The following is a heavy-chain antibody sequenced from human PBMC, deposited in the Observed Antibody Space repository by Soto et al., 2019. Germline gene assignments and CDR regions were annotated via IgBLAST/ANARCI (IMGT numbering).Heavy chain of an antibody. V-gene: IGHV1-2*02. CDR3: ARGDFDSSANYYAGWFDP. CDR2: INPNSGGT. CDR1: GYTFTASY. J-gene: IGHJ5*02. D-gene: IGHD3-22*01. Sequence: QVQLVQSGAEVQKPGASVKVSCKASGYTFTASYMHWLRQAPGQGLEWMGWINPNSGGTKYAQKIQGRVTMTNDTAISTAYMELSRLGSDDTAVYYCARGDFDSSANYYAGWFDPWGQGTLVTVSS.